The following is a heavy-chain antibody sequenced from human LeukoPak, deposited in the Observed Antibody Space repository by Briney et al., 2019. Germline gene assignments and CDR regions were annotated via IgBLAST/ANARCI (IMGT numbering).Heavy chain of an antibody. J-gene: IGHJ4*02. CDR2: MYNSGSS. CDR3: ASLSTVVTRFDY. V-gene: IGHV4-59*08. D-gene: IGHD4-23*01. Sequence: SETLSLTCTVSGGSISSCYWSWIRQPPGKGLEWIGYMYNSGSSNYNPSLKSRVTISVDTSKNQFSLKLSSVTAADTAVYYCASLSTVVTRFDYWGQGTLVTVSS. CDR1: GGSISSCY.